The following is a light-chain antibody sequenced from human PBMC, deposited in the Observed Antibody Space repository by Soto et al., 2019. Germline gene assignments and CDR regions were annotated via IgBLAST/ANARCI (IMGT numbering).Light chain of an antibody. V-gene: IGKV1-33*01. CDR1: QDIAKY. CDR3: QQYDDPFS. J-gene: IGKJ4*01. CDR2: DAS. Sequence: DIQMTQSPSSLSASVGNRVTITCQASQDIAKYLNWYQQKPGNAPKLLIYDASELHAGVPSRFSGSGSGTDFSFTISSVKPEDCAIYYCQQYDDPFSFGGGTKVELK.